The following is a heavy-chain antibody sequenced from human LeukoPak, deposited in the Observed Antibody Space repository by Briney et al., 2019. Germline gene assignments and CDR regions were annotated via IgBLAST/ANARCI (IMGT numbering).Heavy chain of an antibody. CDR1: GGSISSGSYY. Sequence: MTSQTLSLTCTVSGGSISSGSYYWSWIRQPAGKGLEWIVRIYTSGSTNYNPSLKSRVTISVDTSKNQFSLKLSSVTAADTAVYSCARSPPPENWGSGYYFDYWGQGTLVTVSS. D-gene: IGHD7-27*01. V-gene: IGHV4-61*02. J-gene: IGHJ4*02. CDR2: IYTSGST. CDR3: ARSPPPENWGSGYYFDY.